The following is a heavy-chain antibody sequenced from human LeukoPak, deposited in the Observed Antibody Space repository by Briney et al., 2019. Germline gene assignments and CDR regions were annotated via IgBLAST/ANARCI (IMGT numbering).Heavy chain of an antibody. CDR3: ARDRGYYYGSGSYYIGWFDP. D-gene: IGHD3-10*01. J-gene: IGHJ5*02. CDR2: IIPIFGTA. V-gene: IGHV1-69*13. Sequence: ASVKVSCKASGGTFSSYAISWVRQAPGQGLEWMGGIIPIFGTANYAQKFQGRVTITADESTSTAYMELSSLRSEDTAVYYCARDRGYYYGSGSYYIGWFDPWGQGTLVTVSS. CDR1: GGTFSSYA.